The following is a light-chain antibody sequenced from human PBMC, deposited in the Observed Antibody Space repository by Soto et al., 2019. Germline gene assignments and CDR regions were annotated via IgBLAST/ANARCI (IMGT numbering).Light chain of an antibody. J-gene: IGLJ1*01. V-gene: IGLV2-8*01. CDR2: EVT. CDR1: SSDIGDYNY. CDR3: SSYKSSSTYV. Sequence: QSVLTQPPSASGSPGQSVTFSCTGTSSDIGDYNYVSWYQQHPGKAPKLMIYEVTKRPSGVPDRFSGSKSGNTASLTISGLQAEDEADYYCSSYKSSSTYVFGTGTKVTVL.